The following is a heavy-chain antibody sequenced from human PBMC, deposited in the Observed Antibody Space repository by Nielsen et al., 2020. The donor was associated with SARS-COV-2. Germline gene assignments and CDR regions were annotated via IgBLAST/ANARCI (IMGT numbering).Heavy chain of an antibody. J-gene: IGHJ4*02. D-gene: IGHD6-19*01. Sequence: GSLRLSCTVSGGSISSSSYYWGWIRQPPGKGLEWIGSIYYSGSTYYNPSLKSRVTISVDTSKNQFSLKLSSVTAADTAVYYCASSSVAVPTGVFDYWGQGTLVTVSS. V-gene: IGHV4-39*07. CDR3: ASSSVAVPTGVFDY. CDR1: GGSISSSSYY. CDR2: IYYSGST.